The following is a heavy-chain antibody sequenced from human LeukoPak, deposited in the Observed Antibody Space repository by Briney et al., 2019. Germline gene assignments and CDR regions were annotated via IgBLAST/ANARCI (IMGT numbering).Heavy chain of an antibody. CDR1: GYTFTSYA. Sequence: ASVKASCKASGYTFTSYAMHWVRQAPGQRLEWMGWINAGNGNTKYSQKFQGRVTITRDTSASTAYMELSSLRSEDTAVYYCARVRGYSYAHGAFDIWGQGTMVTVSS. D-gene: IGHD5-18*01. V-gene: IGHV1-3*01. CDR2: INAGNGNT. J-gene: IGHJ3*02. CDR3: ARVRGYSYAHGAFDI.